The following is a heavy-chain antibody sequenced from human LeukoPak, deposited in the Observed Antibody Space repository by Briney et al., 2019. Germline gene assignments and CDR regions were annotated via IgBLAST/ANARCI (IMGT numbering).Heavy chain of an antibody. CDR2: ISPGDSVT. Sequence: GESLKISCKGSGYSFTSYWIGWVRQMPGKGLEWMGIISPGDSVTRYSPSFQGQVTISADKSISTTYLQWGSLKASDNAMYYCARHGVTTSEFDPWGQGTLVTVSS. D-gene: IGHD4-17*01. J-gene: IGHJ5*02. CDR3: ARHGVTTSEFDP. V-gene: IGHV5-51*01. CDR1: GYSFTSYW.